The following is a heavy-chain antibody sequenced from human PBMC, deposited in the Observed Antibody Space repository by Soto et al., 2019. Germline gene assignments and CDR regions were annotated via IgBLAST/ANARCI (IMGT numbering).Heavy chain of an antibody. Sequence: SETLSLTCAVSGSSISSGYYWGWIRQPPGKGLEWIGSIYHSGSTYYNPSLKSRVTISVYTSKNQFSLKLSSVTAADTAVYYCAREWGTMVRGVRVSKGMDVWGQGTTVTVSS. CDR2: IYHSGST. J-gene: IGHJ6*02. D-gene: IGHD3-10*01. CDR1: GSSISSGYY. V-gene: IGHV4-38-2*02. CDR3: AREWGTMVRGVRVSKGMDV.